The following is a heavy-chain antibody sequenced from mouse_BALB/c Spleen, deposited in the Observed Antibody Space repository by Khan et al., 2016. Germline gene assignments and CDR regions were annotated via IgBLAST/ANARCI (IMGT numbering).Heavy chain of an antibody. CDR2: IHYRGST. Sequence: EVQLQESGPDLVKPSQSLSLTCTVTGYSISSGYSWHWIRQFPGNKLEWMAYIHYRGSTNYNPSLQSRISITRDTSNNQFFLKLISGTTEDTATYYCTRGDDYGRGYWGQGTTLPVSS. V-gene: IGHV3-1*02. CDR3: TRGDDYGRGY. J-gene: IGHJ2*01. CDR1: GYSISSGYS. D-gene: IGHD1-1*01.